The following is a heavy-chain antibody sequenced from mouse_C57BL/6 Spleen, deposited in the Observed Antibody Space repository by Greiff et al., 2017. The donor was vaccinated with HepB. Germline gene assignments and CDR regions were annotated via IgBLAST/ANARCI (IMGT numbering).Heavy chain of an antibody. CDR2: IDPSDSYT. V-gene: IGHV1-59*01. CDR3: ARFDY. J-gene: IGHJ4*01. CDR1: GYTFTSYW. Sequence: VQLQQPGAELVRPGPSVKLSCKASGYTFTSYWMHWVKQRPGQGLEWIGVIDPSDSYTNYNQKFKGKATLTVDTSSSTAYMQLSSLTSEDSAVYYCARFDYWGQGTSVTVSS.